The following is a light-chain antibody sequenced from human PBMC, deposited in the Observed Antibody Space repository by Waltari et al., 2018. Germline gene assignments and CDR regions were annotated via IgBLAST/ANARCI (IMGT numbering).Light chain of an antibody. CDR1: QNVIN. V-gene: IGKV3-20*01. J-gene: IGKJ3*01. CDR3: QQYGGSLIT. CDR2: GAS. Sequence: EIVLTQSPGTLSLSPGERAPLSCKASQNVINLAWYQQKPGQAPRLLIYGASSRATGIPDRFSGSGSGAVFTLTISRLEPEDFAVYYCQQYGGSLITFGPGTKVDIK.